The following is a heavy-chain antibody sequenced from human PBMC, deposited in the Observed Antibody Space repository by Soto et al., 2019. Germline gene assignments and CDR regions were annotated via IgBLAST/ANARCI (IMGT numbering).Heavy chain of an antibody. V-gene: IGHV4-34*01. Sequence: SETLSLTCAVYGGSFSGYYWSWIRQPPGKGLEWIGEINHSGSTNYNPSLKSRVTISVDTSKNQFSLKLSSVTAADTAVYYCASRIGGVRITMVSQFDYWGQGTLVTVSS. J-gene: IGHJ4*02. CDR1: GGSFSGYY. D-gene: IGHD3-10*01. CDR2: INHSGST. CDR3: ASRIGGVRITMVSQFDY.